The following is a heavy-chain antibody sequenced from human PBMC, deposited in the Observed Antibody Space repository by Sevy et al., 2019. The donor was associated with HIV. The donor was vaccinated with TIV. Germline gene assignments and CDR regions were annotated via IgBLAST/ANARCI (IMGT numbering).Heavy chain of an antibody. CDR3: ARAYSSWFGTVHY. D-gene: IGHD6-13*01. CDR1: GFIFSTYS. Sequence: GGSLRLSCAASGFIFSTYSMHWVRQAPGKGLEWVAAISYDGNNKYYADSVKGGFTISRDNPKNTLFLQVNSLRPEDTAVYYCARAYSSWFGTVHYWGQGTLVTVSS. J-gene: IGHJ4*02. V-gene: IGHV3-30-3*01. CDR2: ISYDGNNK.